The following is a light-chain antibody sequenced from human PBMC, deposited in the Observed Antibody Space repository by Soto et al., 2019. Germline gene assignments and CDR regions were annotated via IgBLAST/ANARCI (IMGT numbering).Light chain of an antibody. CDR1: SSNIGSNT. CDR2: SNN. V-gene: IGLV1-44*01. J-gene: IGLJ2*01. Sequence: QSVLTQPPSASGTPGQRVTISCSGSSSNIGSNTVNWYQQLPGTAPKLLIYSNNQRPSGVPDRFSGSKSGTSASLAISGLQSEAEADYYCAAWDGSLNGVVFGGGTQVTVL. CDR3: AAWDGSLNGVV.